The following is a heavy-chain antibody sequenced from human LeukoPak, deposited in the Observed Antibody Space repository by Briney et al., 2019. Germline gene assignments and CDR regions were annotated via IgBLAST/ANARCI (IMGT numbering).Heavy chain of an antibody. D-gene: IGHD3-10*01. CDR2: IHYSGHT. J-gene: IGHJ4*02. CDR3: ARFGKLYFWDY. Sequence: SETLSLTCAVSGGSISDYYWSWIRQPPGKGLEWIGYIHYSGHTNSNPSLKSRVTISVDTSKNQFSLKLNSVTAADTAVYYCARFGKLYFWDYWGQGTLVTVSS. V-gene: IGHV4-59*01. CDR1: GGSISDYY.